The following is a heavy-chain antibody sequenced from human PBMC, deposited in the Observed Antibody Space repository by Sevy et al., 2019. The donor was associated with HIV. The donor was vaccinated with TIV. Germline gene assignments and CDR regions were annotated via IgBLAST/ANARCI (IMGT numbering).Heavy chain of an antibody. V-gene: IGHV3-74*01. CDR2: INGDGGSA. D-gene: IGHD4-17*01. CDR1: GFTFSSYW. J-gene: IGHJ6*02. CDR3: TRAYAHYGDSIGFYYGMDV. Sequence: GESLKISCAASGFTFSSYWMHWVRQAPGKGLVWVSLINGDGGSANYADSVKGRSTISRDNAKNTLYLQMNSLRAEDTAMYYCTRAYAHYGDSIGFYYGMDVWGQGTTVTVSS.